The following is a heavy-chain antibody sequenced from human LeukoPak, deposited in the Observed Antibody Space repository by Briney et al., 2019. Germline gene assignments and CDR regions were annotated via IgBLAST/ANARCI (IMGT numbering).Heavy chain of an antibody. CDR2: IKEDGSEK. Sequence: GGSLRLSCAASGFTFNTYWMSWVRQAPGKGLEWVANIKEDGSEKYYVDFVKGRFTISRDNSKNTLYLQMNSLRAEDTAVYYCARDLAPAMGEIDYWGQGTLATVSS. J-gene: IGHJ4*02. CDR3: ARDLAPAMGEIDY. CDR1: GFTFNTYW. D-gene: IGHD6-25*01. V-gene: IGHV3-7*01.